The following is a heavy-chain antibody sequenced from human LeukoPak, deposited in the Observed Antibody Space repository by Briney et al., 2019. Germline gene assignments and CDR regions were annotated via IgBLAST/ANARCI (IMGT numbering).Heavy chain of an antibody. Sequence: SETLSLTCAVYGGSFSGYYWNWIRQPPGKGLEWIGEINHSGSTNYNPSLKSRVTISVDTSKNQFSLKLTSVTAADTAVYFCAGEKTTVTTFRYYYSGMDVWGQGTTVTVSS. CDR2: INHSGST. D-gene: IGHD4-17*01. CDR3: AGEKTTVTTFRYYYSGMDV. CDR1: GGSFSGYY. V-gene: IGHV4-34*01. J-gene: IGHJ6*02.